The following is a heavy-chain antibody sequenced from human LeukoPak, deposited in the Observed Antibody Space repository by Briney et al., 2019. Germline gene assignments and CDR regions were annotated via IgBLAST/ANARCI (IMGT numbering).Heavy chain of an antibody. CDR2: ITPIFGTA. Sequence: SVKVSCKASGGTFGSYAISWVRQAPGQGLEWMGGITPIFGTANYAQKFQGRVTITADESTSTAYMELSSLRSEDTAVYYCASYYSSGWDFDYWGQGTLVTVSS. J-gene: IGHJ4*02. CDR1: GGTFGSYA. D-gene: IGHD6-19*01. CDR3: ASYYSSGWDFDY. V-gene: IGHV1-69*13.